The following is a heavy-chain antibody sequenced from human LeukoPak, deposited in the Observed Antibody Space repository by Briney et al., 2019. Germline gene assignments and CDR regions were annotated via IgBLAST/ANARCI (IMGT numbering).Heavy chain of an antibody. CDR3: ARDQDYSNRPGVYYYYMDV. CDR2: IYYSGST. J-gene: IGHJ6*03. CDR1: GGSISSYY. Sequence: SETLSLTCTVSGGSISSYYWSWIRQPPGKGLEWIGYIYYSGSTNYNPSLKSRVTISVDTSKNQFSLKLSSVTAADTAVYYCARDQDYSNRPGVYYYYMDVWGKGTTVTVSS. V-gene: IGHV4-59*01. D-gene: IGHD4-11*01.